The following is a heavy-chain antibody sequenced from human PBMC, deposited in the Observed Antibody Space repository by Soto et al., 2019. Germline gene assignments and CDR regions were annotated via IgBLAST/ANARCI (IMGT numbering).Heavy chain of an antibody. V-gene: IGHV1-2*02. CDR3: ARPPVGGGTTGYDYYGMDV. J-gene: IGHJ6*02. CDR2: INPDSGGT. CDR1: GYSFTSSA. Sequence: GASVKVCCKASGYSFTSSAVRWVRQATGQGLEWMGWINPDSGGTSYAQKFQGRVTMTRDTSISTAYMELSRLRSDDTAVYYCARPPVGGGTTGYDYYGMDVWGQRTTVTGSS. D-gene: IGHD1-7*01.